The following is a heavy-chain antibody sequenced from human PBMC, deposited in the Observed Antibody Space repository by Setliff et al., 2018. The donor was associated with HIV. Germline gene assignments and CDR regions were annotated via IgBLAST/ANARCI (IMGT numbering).Heavy chain of an antibody. V-gene: IGHV5-51*01. J-gene: IGHJ4*02. CDR3: ARRMRYYDSSGYYGHYFDS. CDR1: GYSFTNYW. CDR2: IYPGDSDP. Sequence: GESLKISCKASGYSFTNYWIGWVRQMPGKGLEWMGVIYPGDSDPRYSPSFQGQVTISADKSISTAYLQWSSLKASDTAMYYCARRMRYYDSSGYYGHYFDSWGQGTLVTVSS. D-gene: IGHD3-22*01.